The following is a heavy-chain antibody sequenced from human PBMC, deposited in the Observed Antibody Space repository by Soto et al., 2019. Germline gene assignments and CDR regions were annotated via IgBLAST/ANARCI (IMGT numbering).Heavy chain of an antibody. CDR3: ARETYRGFYFDY. Sequence: GGSLRLSCAASGFTFTDYWTHWVRQAPGKGMVWVSRINSDGSRTSYADSVTGRFTISRDNAKNTLYLQMNSLRVEDTALYYCARETYRGFYFDYWGQGTLVTVSS. J-gene: IGHJ4*02. V-gene: IGHV3-74*01. D-gene: IGHD4-4*01. CDR1: GFTFTDYW. CDR2: INSDGSRT.